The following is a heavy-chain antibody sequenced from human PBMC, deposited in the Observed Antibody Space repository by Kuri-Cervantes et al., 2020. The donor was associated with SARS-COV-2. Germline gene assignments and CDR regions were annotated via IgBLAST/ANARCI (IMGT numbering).Heavy chain of an antibody. CDR3: AKDAGDGYNSTFGS. V-gene: IGHV3-30*02. CDR1: GFTFSRST. D-gene: IGHD5-24*01. CDR2: IWHDGSVE. Sequence: GESLKISCAASGFTFSRSTMHWVRQAPGKGLEWVALIWHDGSVEYYGDSVKGRFTISRDQAKNTLHLQMNNLRVEDAGVYYCAKDAGDGYNSTFGSWGQGTRVTVSS. J-gene: IGHJ4*02.